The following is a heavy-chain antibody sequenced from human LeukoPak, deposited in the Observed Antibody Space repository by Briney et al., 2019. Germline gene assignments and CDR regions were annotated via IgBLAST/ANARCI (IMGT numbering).Heavy chain of an antibody. CDR1: GFTLSGFA. CDR3: VKAAGGTYYRIFDS. Sequence: GGSLRLSCTASGFTLSGFAMSWVRQSPGKGLEWVSGITDSGENTYYADSVKGRFTISRDNSNNMVFLQMNSLRVEDMAKYYCVKAAGGTYYRIFDSWGQGTLVTVSS. CDR2: ITDSGENT. J-gene: IGHJ4*02. D-gene: IGHD1-26*01. V-gene: IGHV3-23*01.